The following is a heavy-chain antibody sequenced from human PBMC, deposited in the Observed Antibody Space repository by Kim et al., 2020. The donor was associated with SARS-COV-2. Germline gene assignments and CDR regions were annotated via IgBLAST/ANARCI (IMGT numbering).Heavy chain of an antibody. CDR1: GFTFSSYG. J-gene: IGHJ6*04. CDR2: ICSGESNK. Sequence: GGSLRLSCAASGFTFSSYGMHWVRQAPGKGLEWVAVICSGESNKFYADSVKGRFTISRDNSKSTLYLQMNSLRGEDTAVYYCARDGATLPIRYYHGLDVWGKETAVTVSP. CDR3: ARDGATLPIRYYHGLDV. D-gene: IGHD1-26*01. V-gene: IGHV3-33*01.